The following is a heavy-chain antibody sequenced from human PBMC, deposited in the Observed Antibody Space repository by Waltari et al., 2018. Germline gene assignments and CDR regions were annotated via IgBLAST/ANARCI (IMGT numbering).Heavy chain of an antibody. CDR2: ISDRGST. Sequence: QVQLQQWGAGLLKPSETLSLTCAVYGGSFRGCYGTWIRQPPGKELEWIGEISDRGSTNYNPSLKSRVSMSLDMSKNQFSLRLTSVTAADTSVYYCTRGRLSSQLQARGRRSNWFDPWGQGSLVTVSS. CDR1: GGSFRGCY. D-gene: IGHD6-6*01. V-gene: IGHV4-34*01. J-gene: IGHJ5*02. CDR3: TRGRLSSQLQARGRRSNWFDP.